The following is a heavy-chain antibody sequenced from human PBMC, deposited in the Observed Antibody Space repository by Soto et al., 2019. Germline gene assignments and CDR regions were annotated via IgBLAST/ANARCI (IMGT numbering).Heavy chain of an antibody. Sequence: QVQLVQSGAAVKKPGSSVKVSCKASGGTFSTYTFTWVRQAPGQGLEWMGGITPVLGTRHYAQKFQGRVTITAGGSTRTVYMELSTLRSDDTAVYYCARDQAVAGFDYWGQGTLVTVSS. CDR3: ARDQAVAGFDY. CDR1: GGTFSTYT. V-gene: IGHV1-69*01. D-gene: IGHD6-19*01. J-gene: IGHJ4*02. CDR2: ITPVLGTR.